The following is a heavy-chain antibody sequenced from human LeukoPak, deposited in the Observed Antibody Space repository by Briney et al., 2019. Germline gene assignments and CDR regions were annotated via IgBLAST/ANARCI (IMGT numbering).Heavy chain of an antibody. CDR1: GFTFSSYW. CDR2: INTDGSST. V-gene: IGHV3-74*01. CDR3: AKVGMSSSTPFDY. D-gene: IGHD6-13*01. J-gene: IGHJ4*02. Sequence: GGSLRLSCAASGFTFSSYWMSWVRQAPGKGLVWVSRINTDGSSTSYADSVKGRFTISRDNAKNTLYLQMNSLRAEDTAVYYCAKVGMSSSTPFDYWGQGTLVTVSS.